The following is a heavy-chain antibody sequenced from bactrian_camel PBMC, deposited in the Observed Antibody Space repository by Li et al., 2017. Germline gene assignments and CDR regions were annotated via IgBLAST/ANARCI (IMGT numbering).Heavy chain of an antibody. J-gene: IGHJ4*01. Sequence: VQLVESGGGLVQPGGTLRLSCVASGFTFSSYSMSWVRQAPGKGLEWVSSINSGGSSTYYRDSAKSRFTIPRDNAKNTLYLQLNSLKTEDTAMYHCATDWRRPEGQGTQVTVS. D-gene: IGHD7*01. V-gene: IGHV3S31*01. CDR1: GFTFSSYS. CDR2: INSGGSST.